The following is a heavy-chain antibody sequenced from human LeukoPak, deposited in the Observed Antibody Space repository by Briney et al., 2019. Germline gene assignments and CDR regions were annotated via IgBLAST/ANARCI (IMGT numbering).Heavy chain of an antibody. Sequence: GGSLRLSCAASGFTFSSYSMNWVRQAPGKGLEWVSSISSSSSYIYYADSVKGRFTISRDNAKNSLYLQMNSMRAEDTAVYYCARDAGYSYGYTLTRWGQGTLVTVSS. CDR2: ISSSSSYI. J-gene: IGHJ4*02. CDR1: GFTFSSYS. CDR3: ARDAGYSYGYTLTR. V-gene: IGHV3-21*01. D-gene: IGHD5-18*01.